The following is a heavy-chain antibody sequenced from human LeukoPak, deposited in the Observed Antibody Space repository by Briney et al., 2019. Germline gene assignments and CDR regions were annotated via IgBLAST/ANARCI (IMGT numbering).Heavy chain of an antibody. V-gene: IGHV3-30*02. CDR3: AKERGITMIVVVSYYYYGMDV. CDR2: IRYDGSNK. D-gene: IGHD3-22*01. Sequence: PGGSLRLSCAASGFTFSSYGMHWVRQAPGKGLEWVAFIRYDGSNKYYADSVRGRFTISRDNSKNTLYLQMNSLRAEDTAVYYCAKERGITMIVVVSYYYYGMDVWGQGTTVTVSS. J-gene: IGHJ6*02. CDR1: GFTFSSYG.